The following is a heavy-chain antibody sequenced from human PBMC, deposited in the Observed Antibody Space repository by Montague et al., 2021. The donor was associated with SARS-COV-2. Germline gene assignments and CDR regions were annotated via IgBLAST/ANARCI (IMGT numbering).Heavy chain of an antibody. J-gene: IGHJ3*02. CDR2: IKQSGST. D-gene: IGHD3-22*01. CDR1: GGSFGDDH. V-gene: IGHV4-34*01. CDR3: ARGRATYYYDTSGYVNAFDT. Sequence: SETLSLTCGVYGGSFGDDHWSWIRQPPGEGLEWIGDIKQSGSTNXNPSLKSRVAISVDTSKNQFSLRLSSVTAADPAVYFCARGRATYYYDTSGYVNAFDTWGQGTMVTVSS.